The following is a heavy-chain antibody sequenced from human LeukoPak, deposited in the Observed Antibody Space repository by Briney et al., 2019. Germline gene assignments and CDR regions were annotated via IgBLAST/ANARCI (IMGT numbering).Heavy chain of an antibody. D-gene: IGHD6-13*01. Sequence: SVKVSRKASGGTFSSYAISWVRQAPGQGLEWMGRIIPIFGTANYAQKFQGRVTITTDESTSTAYMELSSLRSEDTAVYYCARQRRGAAAGFDYWGQGTLVTVSS. CDR3: ARQRRGAAAGFDY. CDR2: IIPIFGTA. V-gene: IGHV1-69*05. J-gene: IGHJ4*02. CDR1: GGTFSSYA.